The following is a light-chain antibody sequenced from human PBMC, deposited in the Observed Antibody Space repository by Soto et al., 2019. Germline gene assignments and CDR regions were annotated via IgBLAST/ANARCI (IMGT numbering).Light chain of an antibody. J-gene: IGKJ2*01. CDR3: QQYNNWPPLT. CDR2: GAS. V-gene: IGKV3-15*01. CDR1: QSVSSN. Sequence: EIVMTQSPATLSVSPGERATLSCRASQSVSSNLAWYQQKPGQAPRLLIYGASTRPTGIPARFSGSGSGTEFTLTISSLQSEDCAVYYCQQYNNWPPLTFGQGTKLEIK.